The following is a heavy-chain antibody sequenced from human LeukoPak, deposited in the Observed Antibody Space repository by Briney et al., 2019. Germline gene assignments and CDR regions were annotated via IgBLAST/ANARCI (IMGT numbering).Heavy chain of an antibody. CDR2: ISGSGGST. CDR1: GFTFSSYA. D-gene: IGHD2-21*02. J-gene: IGHJ3*02. Sequence: GGSLRLSCAASGFTFSSYAMSWVRQVPGKGLEWVSAISGSGGSTYYADSVKGRFTISRDNSKNTLYLQMNSLRAEDTALYYCAKGALFCGGDCYSPADAFDIWGQGIMVTVSS. CDR3: AKGALFCGGDCYSPADAFDI. V-gene: IGHV3-23*01.